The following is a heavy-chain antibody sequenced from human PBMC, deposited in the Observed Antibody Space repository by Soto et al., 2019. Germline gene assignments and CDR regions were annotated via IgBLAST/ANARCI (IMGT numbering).Heavy chain of an antibody. Sequence: QVQLVQSGAEVKKPGASVKLSCEASGYTFTAFPIHWVRQAPGRSREWMGWINTGNGDTKYSQKFQGRVTITSDTSASTAYMELSSLTSQDTAVYYCTRAPRGECWGQGTLVTVSS. D-gene: IGHD2-21*01. CDR3: TRAPRGEC. V-gene: IGHV1-3*04. CDR1: GYTFTAFP. CDR2: INTGNGDT. J-gene: IGHJ1*01.